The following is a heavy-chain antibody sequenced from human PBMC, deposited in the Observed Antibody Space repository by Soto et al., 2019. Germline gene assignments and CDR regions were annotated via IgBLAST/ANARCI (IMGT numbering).Heavy chain of an antibody. CDR3: AKTMTTVTLDAFDI. J-gene: IGHJ3*02. Sequence: GGSLRLSCAASGFTFSSYGMHWVRQAPGKGLEWVAVISYDGSNKYYADSVKGRFTISRDNSKNTLYLQMNSLRAEDTAVYYCAKTMTTVTLDAFDIWGQGTMVTVSS. D-gene: IGHD4-17*01. V-gene: IGHV3-30*18. CDR1: GFTFSSYG. CDR2: ISYDGSNK.